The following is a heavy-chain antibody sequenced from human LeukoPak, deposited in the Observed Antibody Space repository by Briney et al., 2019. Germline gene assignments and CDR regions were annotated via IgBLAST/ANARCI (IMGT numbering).Heavy chain of an antibody. D-gene: IGHD1-26*01. CDR3: AKVPYLEWEHGYYNWFDP. J-gene: IGHJ5*02. Sequence: PGGSLRLSCAASEFSVGSNYMTWVRQAPGKGLEWVSLIYSGGSTYYADSVKGRFTISRDNSKNTLYLQMNSLRAEDTAVYYCAKVPYLEWEHGYYNWFDPWGQGTLVTVSS. CDR2: IYSGGST. V-gene: IGHV3-66*01. CDR1: EFSVGSNY.